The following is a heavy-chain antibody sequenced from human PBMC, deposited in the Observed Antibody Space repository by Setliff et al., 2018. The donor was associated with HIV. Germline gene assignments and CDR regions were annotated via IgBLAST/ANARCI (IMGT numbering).Heavy chain of an antibody. V-gene: IGHV4-59*01. CDR1: GGSMSSYY. J-gene: IGHJ4*02. CDR3: ARNRVPSSL. Sequence: PSETLSLTCTVSGGSMSSYYWSWIRQPPGKGLEWIGSIYYTGSTDYNPSLMSRVTISLDTPKNQFSLKLNSVIAADTAVYYCARNRVPSSLWGRGTLVT. CDR2: IYYTGST. D-gene: IGHD3-10*01.